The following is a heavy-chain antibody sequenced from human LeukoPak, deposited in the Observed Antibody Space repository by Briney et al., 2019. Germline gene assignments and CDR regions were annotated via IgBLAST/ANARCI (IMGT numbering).Heavy chain of an antibody. D-gene: IGHD3-10*01. J-gene: IGHJ4*02. CDR1: GGSISTYY. Sequence: PSETLSLTCTVAGGSISTYYWSWIRQPPGKGLEWIGYNHYTGSANYNPSLKSRVTISVDTSKTQFSLKLSSVTAADTALYYCARSYGSGNYFDYWGQRTLVTVSS. CDR3: ARSYGSGNYFDY. CDR2: NHYTGSA. V-gene: IGHV4-59*01.